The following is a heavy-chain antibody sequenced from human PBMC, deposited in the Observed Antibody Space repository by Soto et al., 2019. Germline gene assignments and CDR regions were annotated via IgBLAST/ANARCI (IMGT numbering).Heavy chain of an antibody. CDR2: IYHSGST. V-gene: IGHV4-30-2*01. CDR1: GVSISSGGYS. D-gene: IGHD3-9*01. J-gene: IGHJ2*01. Sequence: QLQLQESGSGLVKPSQTLSLTCAVSGVSISSGGYSWSWIRQPPGKGLEWIGYIYHSGSTYYNPSLKIRVTIAVDRSKNQFSLKLSSVTAADTAVYYCAREKSVLRYFDWYELGYFELWGRGTLVTVSS. CDR3: AREKSVLRYFDWYELGYFEL.